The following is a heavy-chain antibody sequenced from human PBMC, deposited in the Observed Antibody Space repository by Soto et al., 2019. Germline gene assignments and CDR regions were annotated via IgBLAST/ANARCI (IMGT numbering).Heavy chain of an antibody. CDR2: IYHGGST. Sequence: SETLSLTCAVSGYSISSGYYWGWLRQPPGKGLEWIGGIYHGGSTYYNPSLNSRVTLSIDMTNNHVSLILNSVTAADTAVDYCARVGPWAPYYSDSSPYTFVTWFAPWGQGTLVNVSS. J-gene: IGHJ5*02. CDR1: GYSISSGYY. V-gene: IGHV4-38-2*01. CDR3: ARVGPWAPYYSDSSPYTFVTWFAP. D-gene: IGHD3-22*01.